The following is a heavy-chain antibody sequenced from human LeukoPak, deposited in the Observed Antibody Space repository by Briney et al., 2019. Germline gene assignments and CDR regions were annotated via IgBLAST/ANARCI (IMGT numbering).Heavy chain of an antibody. CDR3: ARSPGYCSGGSCVPDYYYYGMDV. Sequence: GESLKISCKGSGYSFTSYWIGWVRQMPGKGLEWMGIIYPGDSGTRYSPSFQGQVTISADKSISTAYLQWSSLKASDTAMYYCARSPGYCSGGSCVPDYYYYGMDVWGQGTTVTVFS. CDR1: GYSFTSYW. J-gene: IGHJ6*02. CDR2: IYPGDSGT. V-gene: IGHV5-51*01. D-gene: IGHD2-15*01.